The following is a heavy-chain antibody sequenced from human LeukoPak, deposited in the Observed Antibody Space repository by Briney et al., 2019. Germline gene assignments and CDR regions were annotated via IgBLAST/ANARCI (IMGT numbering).Heavy chain of an antibody. D-gene: IGHD3-22*01. Sequence: SETLSLTCAVSGGSISSSNWWSWVRQPPGKGLEWIGEINHSGSTNYNPSLKSRVTISVDTSKNQFSLKLSSVTAADTAVYYCARGGTYYYDSSGYRYWGQGTLVTVSS. CDR3: ARGGTYYYDSSGYRY. CDR1: GGSISSSNW. J-gene: IGHJ4*02. CDR2: INHSGST. V-gene: IGHV4-4*02.